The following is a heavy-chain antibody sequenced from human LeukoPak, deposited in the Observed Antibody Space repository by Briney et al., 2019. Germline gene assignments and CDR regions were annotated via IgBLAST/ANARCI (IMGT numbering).Heavy chain of an antibody. V-gene: IGHV3-48*01. CDR1: AFTFSDYS. CDR3: AKDPDFWSGSKRKFDY. J-gene: IGHJ4*02. CDR2: ISGRSSTI. D-gene: IGHD3-3*01. Sequence: GGSLRLSCAASAFTFSDYSMNWVRQAPGKGLEWVSYISGRSSTIYYADSVKGRFTISRDNAKNSMYLQMNSLRAEDTAVYYCAKDPDFWSGSKRKFDYWGQGTLVTVSS.